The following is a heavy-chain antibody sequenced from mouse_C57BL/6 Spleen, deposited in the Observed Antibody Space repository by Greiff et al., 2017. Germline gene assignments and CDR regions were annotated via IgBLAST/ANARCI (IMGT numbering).Heavy chain of an antibody. Sequence: EVKLVESEGGLVQPGSSMKLSCTASGFTFSDSYMAWVRQVPEKGLEWVANINYDGSSTYYMDSLKSRFIISRDNAKNILYLQMSSLKSEDTATYYCARETYYYGSSYDAMDYWGQGTSVTVSS. V-gene: IGHV5-16*01. CDR3: ARETYYYGSSYDAMDY. D-gene: IGHD1-1*01. CDR1: GFTFSDSY. CDR2: INYDGSST. J-gene: IGHJ4*01.